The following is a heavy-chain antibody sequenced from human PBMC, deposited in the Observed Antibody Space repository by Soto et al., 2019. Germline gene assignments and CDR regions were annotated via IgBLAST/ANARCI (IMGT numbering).Heavy chain of an antibody. Sequence: ASVKVSCKASGYTFTSYGISWVRQAPGQGLGWMGWISAYNGNTNYAQKLQGSVTMTTDTSTSTAYMELRSLRSDDTAVYYCARGPDYDILTGYYMAYYYGMDVWGQGTTVTVSS. D-gene: IGHD3-9*01. V-gene: IGHV1-18*01. J-gene: IGHJ6*02. CDR2: ISAYNGNT. CDR3: ARGPDYDILTGYYMAYYYGMDV. CDR1: GYTFTSYG.